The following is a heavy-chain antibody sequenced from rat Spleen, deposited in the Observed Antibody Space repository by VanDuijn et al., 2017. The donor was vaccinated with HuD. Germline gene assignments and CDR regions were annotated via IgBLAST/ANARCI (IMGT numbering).Heavy chain of an antibody. Sequence: EVKLVESGGSLVQPGRSLKFSCAASGFNFNDYWMSWLRQAPGKGLEWVASISNTGGSIYYPYSVKGRFTISRDNAKSTLYLQMNSLRSEDTATYYCASGTGYWGQGVMVTVSS. CDR3: ASGTGY. J-gene: IGHJ2*01. CDR1: GFNFNDYW. D-gene: IGHD4-2*01. CDR2: ISNTGGSI. V-gene: IGHV5-31*01.